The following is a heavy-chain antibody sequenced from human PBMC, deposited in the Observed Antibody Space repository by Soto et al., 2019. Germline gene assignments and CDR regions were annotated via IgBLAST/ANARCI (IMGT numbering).Heavy chain of an antibody. CDR2: IHSSSSWE. J-gene: IGHJ6*04. CDR1: GFTFSTHS. CDR3: VFDFWLVPTV. D-gene: IGHD3-3*01. Sequence: EVQLVESGGGLVQPGGSLKLSCAASGFTFSTHSMNWVRQAPGRGLEWVSYIHSSSSWEVYADSVRGRFTVSRDNAKNSLYLQMSSLRAEDTAVYYCVFDFWLVPTVWSKGTTVTVSS. V-gene: IGHV3-48*01.